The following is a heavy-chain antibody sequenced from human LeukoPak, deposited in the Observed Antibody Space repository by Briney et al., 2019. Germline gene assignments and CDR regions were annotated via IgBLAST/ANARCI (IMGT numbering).Heavy chain of an antibody. D-gene: IGHD5-18*01. CDR1: GFTFSSYS. V-gene: IGHV3-21*01. CDR2: ISSSSSYI. Sequence: KPGGSLRLSCAASGFTFSSYSMNWVRQAPGKGLEWVSSISSSSSYICYADSVKGRFTISRDNAKNSLYLQMNSLRAEDTAVYYCARDRGYPPRHYGMDVWGQGTTVTVSS. J-gene: IGHJ6*02. CDR3: ARDRGYPPRHYGMDV.